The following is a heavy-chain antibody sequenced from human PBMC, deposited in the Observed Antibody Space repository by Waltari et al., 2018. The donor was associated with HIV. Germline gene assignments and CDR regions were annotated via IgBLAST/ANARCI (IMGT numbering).Heavy chain of an antibody. Sequence: EVQLVESGGGLVQPGGSLRLSCAASGCTFSTYWMTWVRQAPGKELEWLGNKRQDGREKACADAVKGVFTVSRDNKKKSLYLQMSSLRAEDTAVYYCARDLKDYDFWSPVDVWGQGTTVTVSS. CDR1: GCTFSTYW. J-gene: IGHJ6*02. CDR3: ARDLKDYDFWSPVDV. V-gene: IGHV3-7*01. D-gene: IGHD3-3*01. CDR2: KRQDGREK.